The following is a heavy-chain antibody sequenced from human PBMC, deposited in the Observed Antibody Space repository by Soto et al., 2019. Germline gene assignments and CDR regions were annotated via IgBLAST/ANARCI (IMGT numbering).Heavy chain of an antibody. J-gene: IGHJ6*02. Sequence: GGSLRLSCAASGFTFSSYAMSWVRQAPGKGLEWVSAISGSGGSTYYADSVKGRFTISRDNSKNTLYLQMNSLRAEDTAVYYCAKVNVDTAMGPLGYYYGMDVWGQGTTVTVS. CDR1: GFTFSSYA. CDR2: ISGSGGST. D-gene: IGHD5-18*01. CDR3: AKVNVDTAMGPLGYYYGMDV. V-gene: IGHV3-23*01.